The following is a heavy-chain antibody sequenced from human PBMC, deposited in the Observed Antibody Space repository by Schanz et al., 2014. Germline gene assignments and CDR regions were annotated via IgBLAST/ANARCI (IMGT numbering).Heavy chain of an antibody. CDR1: GGSIRSGTYY. V-gene: IGHV4-61*02. CDR2: VFPNGIT. J-gene: IGHJ2*01. Sequence: QVQLQQWGAGLLKPSQTLSLTCTVSGGSIRSGTYYWSWIRQPAGKALEWVGRVFPNGITNYNPSRKRRVPKPLDTSKTQFSLTRTSLTAADTAVYYCARDTTWRLDLWGRGTLVTVSS. D-gene: IGHD1-1*01. CDR3: ARDTTWRLDL.